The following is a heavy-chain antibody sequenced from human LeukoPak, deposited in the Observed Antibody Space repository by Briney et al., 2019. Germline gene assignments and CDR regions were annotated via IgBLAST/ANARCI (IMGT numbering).Heavy chain of an antibody. Sequence: GSLRLSCAASGFTFSSYSMNWVRQAPGKGLEWVSSISGGWTYIYYADSVKGRFTISRDNAKNSLYLQMNSLRAEDTAVYYCARDSGAGYYYMDVWGKGTTVTVSS. CDR3: ARDSGAGYYYMDV. J-gene: IGHJ6*03. D-gene: IGHD4-17*01. V-gene: IGHV3-21*01. CDR2: ISGGWTYI. CDR1: GFTFSSYS.